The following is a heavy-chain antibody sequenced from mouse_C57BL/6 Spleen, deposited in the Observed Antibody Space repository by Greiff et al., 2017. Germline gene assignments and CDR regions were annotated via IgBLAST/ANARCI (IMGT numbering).Heavy chain of an antibody. CDR2: ISDGGSYT. D-gene: IGHD1-1*01. V-gene: IGHV5-4*01. CDR1: GFTFSGYA. J-gene: IGHJ1*03. Sequence: EVQLVESGGGLVKPGGSLKLSCAASGFTFSGYAMSWVRQTPEKRLEWVATISDGGSYTYYPDNVKGRFTISRDNAKNNLYLQMSHLKSEDTAMYYCARDGDGSSTDFDVWGTGTTVTVSS. CDR3: ARDGDGSSTDFDV.